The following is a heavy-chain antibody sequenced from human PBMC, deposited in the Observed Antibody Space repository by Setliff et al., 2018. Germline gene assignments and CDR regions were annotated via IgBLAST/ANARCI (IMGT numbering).Heavy chain of an antibody. CDR1: GGSISDYY. D-gene: IGHD2-8*01. CDR2: IYYSGNT. J-gene: IGHJ4*02. Sequence: SETLSLTCTVSGGSISDYYWSWIRQAPGKGLEWIGYIYYSGNTNYNPSLKSRVTISVDTSKNHFSLKLSSVTAADTAVYYCASGGFGVYYFDYWGQGTLVTAPQ. V-gene: IGHV4-59*01. CDR3: ASGGFGVYYFDY.